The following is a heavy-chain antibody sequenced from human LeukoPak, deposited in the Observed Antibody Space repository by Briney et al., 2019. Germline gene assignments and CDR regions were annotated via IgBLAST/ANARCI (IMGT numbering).Heavy chain of an antibody. J-gene: IGHJ4*02. CDR3: ARDKDYYDSTAYTPFDY. CDR1: GFAFNTYT. Sequence: GGSLRLSCEASGFAFNTYTMNWVRQAPGKGLEWVSTISDTTSFIYYADSVKGRFTISRDNAKNSLYLEMNSLRAEDTAVYFCARDKDYYDSTAYTPFDYWGQGTLVTVSS. V-gene: IGHV3-21*01. CDR2: ISDTTSFI. D-gene: IGHD3-22*01.